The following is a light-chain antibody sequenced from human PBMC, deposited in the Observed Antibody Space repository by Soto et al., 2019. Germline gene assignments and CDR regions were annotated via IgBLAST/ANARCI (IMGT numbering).Light chain of an antibody. J-gene: IGKJ4*01. Sequence: DIQVTQSTSTLSASVGDRVIITCRASQTISSWLAWYQQKPGKAPKLLIYKASSLESGVPSRFSGSGSGTEFTLTISSLQPDDFATYYCQHYNNYLLHFGGGTQVVIK. CDR2: KAS. CDR3: QHYNNYLLH. CDR1: QTISSW. V-gene: IGKV1-5*03.